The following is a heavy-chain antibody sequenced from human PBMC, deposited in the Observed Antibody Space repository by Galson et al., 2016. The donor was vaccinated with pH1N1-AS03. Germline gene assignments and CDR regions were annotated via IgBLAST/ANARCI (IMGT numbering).Heavy chain of an antibody. D-gene: IGHD6-13*01. J-gene: IGHJ4*02. CDR3: TRGGYSSTWYWVY. CDR1: GFTFSSHW. V-gene: IGHV3-7*03. Sequence: SLRLSCAVSGFTFSSHWMHWVRQAPGKGLEWVANINQDGSAVHYVDSVKGRFTISRDNAKNPLSLQMNSLRDEDTAVYYCTRGGYSSTWYWVYWGQGTLVTVSS. CDR2: INQDGSAV.